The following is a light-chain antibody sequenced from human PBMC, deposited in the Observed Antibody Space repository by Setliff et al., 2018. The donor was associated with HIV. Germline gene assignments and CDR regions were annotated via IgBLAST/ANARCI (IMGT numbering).Light chain of an antibody. CDR3: QQYNSNPLT. V-gene: IGKV1-5*03. CDR1: QSISSW. Sequence: DIQMTQSPSTLSASVGDRVTITCRASQSISSWLAWYQQKPGKAPKLLIYKASNLESGVPSRFSGSVSGTEFTLTISSLQPDDFATYSCQQYNSNPLTFGGGTKVDIK. J-gene: IGKJ4*01. CDR2: KAS.